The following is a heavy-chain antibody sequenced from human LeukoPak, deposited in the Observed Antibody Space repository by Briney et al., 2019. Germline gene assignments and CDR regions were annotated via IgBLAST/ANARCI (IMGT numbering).Heavy chain of an antibody. CDR3: AKDQNTVATAPFDY. J-gene: IGHJ4*02. D-gene: IGHD4-17*01. CDR2: INSAGST. CDR1: GFTFSAYS. V-gene: IGHV3-23*01. Sequence: GGSLRLSCVASGFTFSAYSMNWVRQAPGKGLEWVSAINSAGSTYYGDSVRGRFTISRDNSKNVLYLQMNSLRAEDTALYYCAKDQNTVATAPFDYWGQGTLVTVSS.